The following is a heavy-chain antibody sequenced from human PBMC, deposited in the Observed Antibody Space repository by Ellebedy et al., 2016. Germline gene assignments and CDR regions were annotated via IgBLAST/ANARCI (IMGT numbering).Heavy chain of an antibody. V-gene: IGHV1-69*04. CDR2: IIPILGIA. D-gene: IGHD2-8*01. CDR3: ARERLLRVYASGGAFDI. CDR1: GYTFTSYY. J-gene: IGHJ3*02. Sequence: SVKVSCXASGYTFTSYYMHWVRQAPGQGLEWMGRIIPILGIANYAQKFQGRVTITADESTSTAYMELSSLRSEDTAVYYCARERLLRVYASGGAFDIWGQGTMVTVSS.